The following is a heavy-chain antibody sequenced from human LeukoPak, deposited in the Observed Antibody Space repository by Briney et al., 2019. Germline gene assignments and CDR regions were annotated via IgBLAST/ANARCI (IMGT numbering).Heavy chain of an antibody. CDR3: AKGPGYYDSSGYPPEDY. CDR1: GFTFSSYG. CDR2: ISGSGGST. Sequence: GGSLRLSCAASGFTFSSYGMSWVRQAPGKGLEWVSAISGSGGSTYYADSVKGRFTISRDNSKNTLYLQMNSLRAEDTAVYYCAKGPGYYDSSGYPPEDYWGQGTLVTVSS. J-gene: IGHJ4*02. V-gene: IGHV3-23*01. D-gene: IGHD3-22*01.